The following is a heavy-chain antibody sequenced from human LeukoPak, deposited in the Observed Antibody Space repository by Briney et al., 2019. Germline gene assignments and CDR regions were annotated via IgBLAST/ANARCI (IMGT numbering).Heavy chain of an antibody. J-gene: IGHJ5*02. Sequence: GESLQISCKGSGYSFTSYWIGWVRQMPGKGLEWMGIIYPGDSDTRYSPSFQGQVTISADKSISTAYLQWSSLKASDTAMYYCARLGLYSSSYNWFDPWGQGTLVTVSS. D-gene: IGHD6-13*01. CDR1: GYSFTSYW. CDR2: IYPGDSDT. CDR3: ARLGLYSSSYNWFDP. V-gene: IGHV5-51*01.